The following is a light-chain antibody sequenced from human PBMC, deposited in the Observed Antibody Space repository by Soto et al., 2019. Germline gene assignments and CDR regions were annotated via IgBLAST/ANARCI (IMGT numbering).Light chain of an antibody. Sequence: EIMLTQSPCTLSVSPGERATLSCRASQSVSSSFLAWYQQKPGQAPRLLIYGASIRATGIPDRFSGSGSGADFTISISRLVPEDFAMYLCQPYGTSLWTFGQGTKVDIK. J-gene: IGKJ1*01. V-gene: IGKV3-20*01. CDR2: GAS. CDR1: QSVSSSF. CDR3: QPYGTSLWT.